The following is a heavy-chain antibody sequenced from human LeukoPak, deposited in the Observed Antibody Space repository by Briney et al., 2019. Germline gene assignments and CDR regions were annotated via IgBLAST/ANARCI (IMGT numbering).Heavy chain of an antibody. CDR3: ARDSLKGQFDY. CDR1: GFTFSAYW. D-gene: IGHD3-9*01. J-gene: IGHJ4*02. V-gene: IGHV3-74*01. Sequence: PGGSLRLSCAASGFTFSAYWMHWVRQAPGKGLVWVSRINSDGSSTNYADSVKGRFTISRDNAKKTLYLQMNSLRAEDTAVYYCARDSLKGQFDYWGQGTLVTVSS. CDR2: INSDGSST.